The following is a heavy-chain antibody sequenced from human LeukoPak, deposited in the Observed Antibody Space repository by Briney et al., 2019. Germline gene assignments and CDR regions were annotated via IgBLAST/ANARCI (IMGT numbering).Heavy chain of an antibody. CDR2: ITGSGGST. J-gene: IGHJ5*02. D-gene: IGHD2-2*01. V-gene: IGHV3-23*01. CDR3: AKCVAVVPAVLLGFDP. CDR1: GFTFNSYA. Sequence: GGSLRLSCAASGFTFNSYAMTWVRQAPGKGLEWVSGITGSGGSTYYADSVKGRFTISRDNSKNTLYLQMNSLRADDTAVYYCAKCVAVVPAVLLGFDPWGQGTLVTVSS.